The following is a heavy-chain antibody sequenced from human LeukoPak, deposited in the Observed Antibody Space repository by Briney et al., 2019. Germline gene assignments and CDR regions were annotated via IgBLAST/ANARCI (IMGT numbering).Heavy chain of an antibody. D-gene: IGHD3-10*01. J-gene: IGHJ4*02. CDR3: ALNPDYYGSGSFDY. CDR2: IKEDGSEK. V-gene: IGHV3-7*01. CDR1: GFTFSSYW. Sequence: GGSLRLSCVASGFTFSSYWMSWVRQAPGKGLEWVADIKEDGSEKYYVDSVKGRFTISRDNVKNSLYLQMNSLRAEDTAVYYCALNPDYYGSGSFDYWGQGTLVTVSS.